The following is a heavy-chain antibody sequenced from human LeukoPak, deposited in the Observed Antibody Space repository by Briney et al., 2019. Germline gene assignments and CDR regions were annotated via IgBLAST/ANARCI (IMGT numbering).Heavy chain of an antibody. D-gene: IGHD4-23*01. CDR2: ISYSGST. CDR3: ARHADGNSDY. Sequence: SETLSLTCTVSGGSISGYYWSWIRQPPGKGLEWIGYISYSGSTNYNPSLKSRVTISVDMSKNQFSLRLNSVTAADTAVYYCARHADGNSDYWGHGALFTVSS. J-gene: IGHJ4*01. V-gene: IGHV4-59*08. CDR1: GGSISGYY.